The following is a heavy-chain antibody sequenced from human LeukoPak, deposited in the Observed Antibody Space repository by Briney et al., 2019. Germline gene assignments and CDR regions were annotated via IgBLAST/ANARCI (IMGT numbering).Heavy chain of an antibody. CDR2: ISAYNGNT. V-gene: IGHV1-18*01. CDR3: AREAITMVRGAKSPHRQYYYYYYMDV. D-gene: IGHD3-10*01. Sequence: ASVKVSCKASGYTFTSYGISWVRQAPGQGLEWMGWISAYNGNTNYAQKLQGRVTMTTDTSTSTAYMELRSLRSDDTAVYYCAREAITMVRGAKSPHRQYYYYYYMDVWGKGTTVTISS. J-gene: IGHJ6*03. CDR1: GYTFTSYG.